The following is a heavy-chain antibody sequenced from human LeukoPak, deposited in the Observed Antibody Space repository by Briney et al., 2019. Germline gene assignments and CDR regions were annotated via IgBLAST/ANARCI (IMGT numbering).Heavy chain of an antibody. CDR1: GFTFSSYA. J-gene: IGHJ3*02. V-gene: IGHV3-30-3*01. Sequence: GGSLRLSCAASGFTFSSYAMHWVRQAPGKGLEWVAVISYDGSNKYYADSVKGRFTISRDNSKNTLYLQMNSLRAEDTAVYYCARDYYDSSGYWAPDAFDIWGQGTMVTVSS. D-gene: IGHD3-22*01. CDR3: ARDYYDSSGYWAPDAFDI. CDR2: ISYDGSNK.